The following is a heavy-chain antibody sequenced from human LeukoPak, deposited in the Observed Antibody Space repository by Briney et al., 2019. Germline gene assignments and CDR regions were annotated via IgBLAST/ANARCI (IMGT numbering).Heavy chain of an antibody. V-gene: IGHV3-23*01. CDR3: AKDPSRTLGYCNGGSCYSGYYFDY. CDR1: GFTFSNYA. J-gene: IGHJ4*02. D-gene: IGHD2-15*01. CDR2: ISGSGDST. Sequence: GGSLRLSCAASGFTFSNYAMGWVRQAPGKGLEWVSGISGSGDSTNYADSVKGRFTVSRDNSKNTLYLQMNSLRAEDTAIYFCAKDPSRTLGYCNGGSCYSGYYFDYWGQGTLVTVSS.